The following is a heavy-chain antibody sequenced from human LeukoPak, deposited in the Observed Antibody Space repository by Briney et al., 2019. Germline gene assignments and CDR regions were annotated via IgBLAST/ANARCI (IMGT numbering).Heavy chain of an antibody. CDR3: ARDYRRVGATLFDY. J-gene: IGHJ4*02. CDR2: IIPIFGTA. V-gene: IGHV1-69*13. Sequence: SVKVSCKASGGTFSSYAISWVRQAPGQGLEWMGGIIPIFGTANYAQKFQGRVTITADESTSTAYMELSSLRSEDTAVYYCARDYRRVGATLFDYWGQGTLVTVSS. D-gene: IGHD1-26*01. CDR1: GGTFSSYA.